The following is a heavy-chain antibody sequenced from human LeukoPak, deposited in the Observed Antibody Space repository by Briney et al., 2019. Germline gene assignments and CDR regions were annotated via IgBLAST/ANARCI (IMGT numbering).Heavy chain of an antibody. V-gene: IGHV4-34*01. Sequence: SETLSLTCAVYGGSFSGYYWSWIRQPPGKGLEWIGEINHSGSTNYNPSLKSRVTISVDTSKNQFSLKLSSVTAADTAVYYCARQQDCSSTSCPFSFDYWGQGTLVTVSS. CDR3: ARQQDCSSTSCPFSFDY. CDR2: INHSGST. J-gene: IGHJ4*02. D-gene: IGHD2-2*01. CDR1: GGSFSGYY.